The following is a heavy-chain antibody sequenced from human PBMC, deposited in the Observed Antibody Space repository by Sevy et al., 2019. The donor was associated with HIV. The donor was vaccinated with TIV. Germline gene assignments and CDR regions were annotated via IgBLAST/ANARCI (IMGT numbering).Heavy chain of an antibody. CDR1: GYTFRHYW. CDR2: INPNNGDT. D-gene: IGHD3-10*01. J-gene: IGHJ5*02. Sequence: ASVKVSCQASGYTFRHYWIHWMRQAPGQGPEWMGWINPNNGDTLYAQTFQGRVTMTRDISISAAYMELNWLSSDDTAVYYCARGAGIYGPPWWFDPWGQGTLVTVSS. V-gene: IGHV1-2*02. CDR3: ARGAGIYGPPWWFDP.